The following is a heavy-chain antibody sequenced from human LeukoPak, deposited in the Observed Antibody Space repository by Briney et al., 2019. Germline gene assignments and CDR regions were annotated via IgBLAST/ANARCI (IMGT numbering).Heavy chain of an antibody. CDR3: ARDKKPVTMVRGVFPCGPEY. Sequence: ASVKVSCKASGYTFTGYYMHGVRQAPGQRLEWMRWMNPNSGGTNYAQKYQGRVTMTRDTSITTAYMELSRLRSDDTAVYYCARDKKPVTMVRGVFPCGPEYWGQGTLVTVSS. CDR1: GYTFTGYY. V-gene: IGHV1-2*02. D-gene: IGHD3-10*01. J-gene: IGHJ4*02. CDR2: MNPNSGGT.